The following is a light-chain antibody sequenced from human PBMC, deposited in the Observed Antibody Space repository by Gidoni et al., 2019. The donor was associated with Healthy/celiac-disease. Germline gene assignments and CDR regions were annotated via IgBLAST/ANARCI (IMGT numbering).Light chain of an antibody. Sequence: QSVLTQPPSGSGAPGQRATISCTGSSSNTGAGYYVHWYQQLPGTAPQLLISGNSNRPSGVPDRFSGSKSGTSASLAIAGLQAEDEADYYCQSYASSLSGWVVFGGGTKLTVL. CDR1: SSNTGAGYY. J-gene: IGLJ2*01. CDR3: QSYASSLSGWVV. CDR2: GNS. V-gene: IGLV1-40*01.